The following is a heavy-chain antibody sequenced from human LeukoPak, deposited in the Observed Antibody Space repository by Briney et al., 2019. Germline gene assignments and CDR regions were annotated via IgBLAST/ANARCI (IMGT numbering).Heavy chain of an antibody. V-gene: IGHV3-23*01. CDR1: GFTFSSYA. D-gene: IGHD4-23*01. Sequence: GGSLGLSCVASGFTFSSYAMSWVRQAPGKGLEWVSAISGSGGSTYYADSVKGRFTISRDNSKNTLYLQMNSLRAEDTAVYYCAKDRGSKEITPVDYWGQGTLVTVSS. J-gene: IGHJ4*02. CDR2: ISGSGGST. CDR3: AKDRGSKEITPVDY.